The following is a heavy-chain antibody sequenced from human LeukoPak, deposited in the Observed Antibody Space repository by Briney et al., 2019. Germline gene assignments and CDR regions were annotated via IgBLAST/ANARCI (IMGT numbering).Heavy chain of an antibody. CDR1: GYTFSTFSNYG. V-gene: IGHV1-18*01. Sequence: ASVKVSCKASGYTFSTFSNYGISWVRQAPGQGLEWMGWISALNVNTNYAQNLQGIVTMTTDTSTSTAYIELRSLTSDDPAVDYCARLGRGSYYGPLNYYYYGMDVWGQGTTVTVSS. J-gene: IGHJ6*01. D-gene: IGHD1-26*01. CDR2: ISALNVNT. CDR3: ARLGRGSYYGPLNYYYYGMDV.